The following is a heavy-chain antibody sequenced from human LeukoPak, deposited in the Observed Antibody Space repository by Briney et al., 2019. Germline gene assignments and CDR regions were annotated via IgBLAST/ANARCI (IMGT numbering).Heavy chain of an antibody. D-gene: IGHD3-22*01. Sequence: GGSLRLSSAASGFTVGSNTMSWVRQAPGKGLEWVSIIYSGGSTSYADSVKGRFTISRDNSKNTLYLQMNSLRTEDTAVYYCARGGSYFDISGYYFYWGQGTLVTVSS. CDR1: GFTVGSNT. V-gene: IGHV3-66*01. J-gene: IGHJ4*02. CDR3: ARGGSYFDISGYYFY. CDR2: IYSGGST.